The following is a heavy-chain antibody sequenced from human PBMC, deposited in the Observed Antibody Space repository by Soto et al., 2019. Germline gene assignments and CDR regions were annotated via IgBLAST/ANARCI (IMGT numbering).Heavy chain of an antibody. Sequence: SETLSLTCTVSGGSISSYYWSWIRQPPGKGLEWIGYIYYSGSTNYNPSLKSRVTISVDTSKNQFSLKLSSVTAADTAVYYCARSPNDSSGYYYFGWFDPWGRGTLVTVSS. CDR2: IYYSGST. CDR1: GGSISSYY. V-gene: IGHV4-59*01. CDR3: ARSPNDSSGYYYFGWFDP. J-gene: IGHJ5*02. D-gene: IGHD3-22*01.